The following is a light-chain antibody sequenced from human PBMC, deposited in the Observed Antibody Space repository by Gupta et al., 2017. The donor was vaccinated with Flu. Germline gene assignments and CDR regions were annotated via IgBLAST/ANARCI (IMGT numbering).Light chain of an antibody. J-gene: IGLJ2*01. V-gene: IGLV2-14*01. CDR3: SSYTSSSTRHVV. CDR2: EVS. Sequence: QPALTQPASVSGSPGQSITISCTGTSSDVGGYNYVAWYQQHPGKDPKLMIYEVSNRPSGVSNRFSGAKSGNTASLTISGLQDEDEADYYCSSYTSSSTRHVVFGGGTELTVL. CDR1: SSDVGGYNY.